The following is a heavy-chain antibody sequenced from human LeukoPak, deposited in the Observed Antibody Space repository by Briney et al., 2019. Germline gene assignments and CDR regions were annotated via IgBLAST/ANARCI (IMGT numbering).Heavy chain of an antibody. J-gene: IGHJ3*02. CDR3: ARPDMTLEAFDI. Sequence: SETLSLTCTVSGGSISSYYWSWIRQPPGKGLEWIGYIYYSGSTNYNPSLKSRVTISVDTSKNQFSLKLSSVTAADTAVYYCARPDMTLEAFDIWGQGTMVTVSS. CDR1: GGSISSYY. CDR2: IYYSGST. V-gene: IGHV4-59*08.